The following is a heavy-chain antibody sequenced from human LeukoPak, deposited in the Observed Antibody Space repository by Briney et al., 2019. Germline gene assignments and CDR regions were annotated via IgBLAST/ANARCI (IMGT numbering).Heavy chain of an antibody. D-gene: IGHD3-3*01. Sequence: SETLSLTCTVSGGSISSYYWSWIRQPPGKGLEWIGYIYYSGSTNYNPSLKSRVTISVDRSKNQFSLKLSSVTAADTAVYYCARGGLYYDFWSGYSYFDYWGQGTLVTVSS. CDR2: IYYSGST. V-gene: IGHV4-59*12. CDR1: GGSISSYY. J-gene: IGHJ4*02. CDR3: ARGGLYYDFWSGYSYFDY.